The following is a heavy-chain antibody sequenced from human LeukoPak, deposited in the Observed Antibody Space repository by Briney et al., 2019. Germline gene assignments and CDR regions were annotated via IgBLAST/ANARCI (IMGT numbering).Heavy chain of an antibody. J-gene: IGHJ4*02. D-gene: IGHD3-3*01. CDR1: GGSFSGYY. CDR3: ARRHYDFWSGYPIDY. V-gene: IGHV4-34*01. Sequence: KPSETLSLTCAVYGGSFSGYYWSWIRQPPGKGLEWIGEINHSGSTNYNPSLKSRVTISVDTSKNQFSLKLSSVTAADTAVYYCARRHYDFWSGYPIDYWGQGTLVTASS. CDR2: INHSGST.